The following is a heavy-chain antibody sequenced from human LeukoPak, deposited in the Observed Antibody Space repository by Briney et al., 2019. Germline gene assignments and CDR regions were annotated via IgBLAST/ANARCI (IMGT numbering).Heavy chain of an antibody. V-gene: IGHV3-7*01. D-gene: IGHD3-16*02. CDR3: ARDGDLNAGFGGVIVTDY. CDR1: GFTLSRYW. Sequence: GGALRLSCTASGFTLSRYWRSWVRQAPGKVVEWVAPIKPDRSVKYYVGAVKGRVTISGDNANNPGYLQMNRLRAEDTAVYYCARDGDLNAGFGGVIVTDYWGQGTLVTVSS. J-gene: IGHJ4*02. CDR2: IKPDRSVK.